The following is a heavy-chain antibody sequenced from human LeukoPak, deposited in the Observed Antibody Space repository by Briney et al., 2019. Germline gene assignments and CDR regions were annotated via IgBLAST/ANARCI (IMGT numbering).Heavy chain of an antibody. Sequence: GGSLRLSCAASGFTFSSYSMNWVRQAPGKGLEWVSSISSSSSYIYYADSVKGRFTISRDNAKNSLYLQMNSLRAEDTAVYYCARDGSQELRFLEWLPPDWFDPWGQGTLVTVSS. V-gene: IGHV3-21*01. CDR3: ARDGSQELRFLEWLPPDWFDP. CDR2: ISSSSSYI. J-gene: IGHJ5*02. D-gene: IGHD3-3*01. CDR1: GFTFSSYS.